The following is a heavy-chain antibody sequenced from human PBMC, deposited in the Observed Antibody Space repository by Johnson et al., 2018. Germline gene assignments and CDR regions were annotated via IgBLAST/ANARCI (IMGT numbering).Heavy chain of an antibody. Sequence: QVQLVESGGGVVQPGRSLRLSCAASGFTLNYYNYGFHWVRQAPGKGLEWVGVVSYEGSLTYYADSVKGRFTISSDISKNTLFLQMSSLRADDSGSYFCVRFQAGSYHGLDVWGQGTTVTVSS. CDR2: VSYEGSLT. CDR1: GFTLNYYNYG. J-gene: IGHJ6*02. CDR3: VRFQAGSYHGLDV. V-gene: IGHV3-33*01.